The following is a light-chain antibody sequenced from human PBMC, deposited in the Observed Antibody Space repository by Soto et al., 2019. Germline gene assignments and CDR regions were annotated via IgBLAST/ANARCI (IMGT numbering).Light chain of an antibody. Sequence: EIMVTQSPATLSVSPGGKNTPSCRASQSVSSNLAWYQQKPGQAPRLLIYGASTRATGIPARFSGSGSGTEFTLTISSLQSEDFAVYYCQQYNNWPRTLGQGTRVDIK. J-gene: IGKJ1*01. CDR2: GAS. V-gene: IGKV3-15*01. CDR3: QQYNNWPRT. CDR1: QSVSSN.